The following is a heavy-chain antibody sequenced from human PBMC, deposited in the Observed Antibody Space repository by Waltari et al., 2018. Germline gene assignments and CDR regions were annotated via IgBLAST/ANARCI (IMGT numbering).Heavy chain of an antibody. CDR1: GGTFSSYA. J-gene: IGHJ3*02. Sequence: QVQLVQSGAEVKKPGSSVKVSCKASGGTFSSYAISWVRQAPGQGLEWMGGVGPTVGTANYGQKVQGRVTITADESTSTAYVELSSLRSEDTAVYYCASPTVVTPRGAFDIWGQGTMVTVSS. CDR2: VGPTVGTA. V-gene: IGHV1-69*01. D-gene: IGHD4-17*01. CDR3: ASPTVVTPRGAFDI.